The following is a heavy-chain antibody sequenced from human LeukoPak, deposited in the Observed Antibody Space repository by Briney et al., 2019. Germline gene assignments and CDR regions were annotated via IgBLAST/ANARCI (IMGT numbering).Heavy chain of an antibody. D-gene: IGHD3-10*01. V-gene: IGHV3-7*03. J-gene: IGHJ6*02. CDR2: IKQGGSGK. CDR1: GFPFCNYW. Sequence: GGSLRLSCAASGFPFCNYWMTWVREAPGKGLEWVANIKQGGSGKYYVDSVKGRFTISRDNAKNSLYLQINSLRAEDTAVYLCARDRVTNSYDYYGLDVWGQGTTVSVSS. CDR3: ARDRVTNSYDYYGLDV.